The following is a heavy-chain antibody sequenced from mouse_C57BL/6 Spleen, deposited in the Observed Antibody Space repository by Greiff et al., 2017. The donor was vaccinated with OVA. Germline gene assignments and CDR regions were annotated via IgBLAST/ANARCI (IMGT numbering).Heavy chain of an antibody. V-gene: IGHV3-6*01. CDR3: ASNYGRTLYFDY. CDR1: GYSITSGYY. J-gene: IGHJ2*01. Sequence: EVQLVESGPGLVKPSQSLSLTCSVTGYSITSGYYWNWIRQFPGNKLEWMGYISYDGSNNYNPSLKNRISITRDTSKNQFFLKLNSVTTEDTATYYCASNYGRTLYFDYWGQGTTLTVSS. CDR2: ISYDGSN. D-gene: IGHD1-2*01.